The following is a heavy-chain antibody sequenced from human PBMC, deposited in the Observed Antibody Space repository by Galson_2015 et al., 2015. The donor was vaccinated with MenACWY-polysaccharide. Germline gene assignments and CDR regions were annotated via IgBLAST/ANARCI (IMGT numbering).Heavy chain of an antibody. CDR2: INPNSGGT. CDR3: ARALVVPNIIVLDY. CDR1: GYTFTGYY. D-gene: IGHD2-8*02. J-gene: IGHJ4*02. Sequence: SVKVSCKASGYTFTGYYMHWVRQAPGQGLEWMGWINPNSGGTNYAQKFQGKVTMTRDTSISTAYMELSRLRSDDAAVYYCARALVVPNIIVLDYWGQGTLVTVSS. V-gene: IGHV1-2*02.